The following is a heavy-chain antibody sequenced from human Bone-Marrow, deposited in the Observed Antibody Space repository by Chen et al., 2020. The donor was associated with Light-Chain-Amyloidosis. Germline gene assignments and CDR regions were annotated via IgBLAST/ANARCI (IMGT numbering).Heavy chain of an antibody. CDR2: ISGSGVSS. V-gene: IGHV3-23*04. D-gene: IGHD3-9*01. CDR3: AKDISYDDILPGYPADAFDI. J-gene: IGHJ3*02. Sequence: EVQLVESGGGLLQRGGSLRLSCAASGFAFSSYAMSWVRQAPGKGLGWVSNISGSGVSSYYGDSVKGRLTISRDNSTNALFLQMNSLRAEDTAVYYCAKDISYDDILPGYPADAFDIWGQGTMVTVSS. CDR1: GFAFSSYA.